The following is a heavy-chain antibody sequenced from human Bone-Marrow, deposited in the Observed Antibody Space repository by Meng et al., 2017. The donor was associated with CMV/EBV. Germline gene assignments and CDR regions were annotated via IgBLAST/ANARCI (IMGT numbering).Heavy chain of an antibody. J-gene: IGHJ5*02. D-gene: IGHD3-3*01. Sequence: ASVKVSCKASGYTFTSYYMHWVRQAPGQGLEWMGIINPSGGSTSYAQKFQGRVTMTRDTSTSTFYMELSSLRSEDTAVYYCARDGDFWSGYGLGGWFDPWGQGTRVTVSS. CDR2: INPSGGST. CDR3: ARDGDFWSGYGLGGWFDP. V-gene: IGHV1-46*01. CDR1: GYTFTSYY.